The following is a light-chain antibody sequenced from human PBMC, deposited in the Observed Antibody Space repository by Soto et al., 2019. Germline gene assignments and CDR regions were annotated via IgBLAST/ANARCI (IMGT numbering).Light chain of an antibody. CDR2: SAS. V-gene: IGKV3-15*01. J-gene: IGKJ5*01. CDR3: QQYNNWS. CDR1: QSVGSN. Sequence: EMVITQSPATMSVSPGERATLSCRASQSVGSNLSWYQQKPGRAPRLLIYSASTRATVIPARFSGSGSGTEFTLTISSLQSEDFAVYYCQQYNNWSFGPGTRLEIK.